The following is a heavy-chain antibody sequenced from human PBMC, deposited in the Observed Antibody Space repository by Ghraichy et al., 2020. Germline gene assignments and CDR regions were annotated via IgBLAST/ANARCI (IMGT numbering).Heavy chain of an antibody. CDR3: ARRSGYIVGGMDV. J-gene: IGHJ6*02. Sequence: SETLSLTCTVSGGSISSGGYYWSWIRQHPGKGLEWIGYNYYSGSTSYNPSLKSRVTISVDTSKNQFSLKLSSVTAADTAVYYCARRSGYIVGGMDVWGQGTTVTVSS. CDR2: NYYSGST. V-gene: IGHV4-31*03. CDR1: GGSISSGGYY. D-gene: IGHD3-3*01.